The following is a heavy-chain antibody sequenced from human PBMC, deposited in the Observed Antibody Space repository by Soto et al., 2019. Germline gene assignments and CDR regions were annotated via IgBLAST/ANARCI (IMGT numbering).Heavy chain of an antibody. Sequence: QVQLQESGPGLVKPSETLSLTCTVSGGSISTYYWSWIRQPPGKGLEWIGFKHDSGATNYNPSLKRRXXIXVXXSNSQLSLKVTSVTAADTAVYYCAGRRHYYYGMDVWGQGTTVTVSS. CDR1: GGSISTYY. J-gene: IGHJ6*02. V-gene: IGHV4-59*08. CDR3: AGRRHYYYGMDV. CDR2: KHDSGAT.